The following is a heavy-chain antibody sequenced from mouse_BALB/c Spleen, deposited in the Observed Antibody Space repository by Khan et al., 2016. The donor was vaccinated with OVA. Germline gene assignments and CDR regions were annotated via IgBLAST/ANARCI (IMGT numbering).Heavy chain of an antibody. V-gene: IGHV3-2*02. D-gene: IGHD3-2*02. Sequence: EVQLVESGPGLVKPSQSLSLSCTVTGYSITSDYAWNWIRPFPGNKLEWMGYISYSGNTKYNPSFKSRISISRDTSKNHSFLQLNFVTIEDTATYYCARIQGGDFDYWGQGTTLTVSS. J-gene: IGHJ2*01. CDR2: ISYSGNT. CDR1: GYSITSDYA. CDR3: ARIQGGDFDY.